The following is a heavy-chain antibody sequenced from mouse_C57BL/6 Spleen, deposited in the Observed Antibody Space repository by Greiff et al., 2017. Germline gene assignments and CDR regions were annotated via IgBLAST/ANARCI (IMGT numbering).Heavy chain of an antibody. CDR3: ARWDYDEDY. J-gene: IGHJ2*01. D-gene: IGHD2-4*01. CDR1: GYTFTDYN. Sequence: VQLQQSGPELVKPEASVKMSCKASGYTFTDYNMHWVKQSHGKSLEWIGYINPNNGGTSYNQKFKGKATLTVNKSTSTAYMELRSLTSKDSAIYYCARWDYDEDYWGQGTTLTVSS. CDR2: INPNNGGT. V-gene: IGHV1-22*01.